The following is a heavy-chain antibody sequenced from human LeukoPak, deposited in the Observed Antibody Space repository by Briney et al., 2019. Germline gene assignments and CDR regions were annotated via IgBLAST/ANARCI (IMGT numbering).Heavy chain of an antibody. V-gene: IGHV3-30*04. CDR1: GFTFSSYA. CDR2: LSYDGSNE. Sequence: PGRSLRLSCAASGFTFSSYAMHWVSQAPGKGLEWVAVLSYDGSNEYYTDSVKGRFTISRDNSKNTLYLQMNSLRGEDTAVYYCARDLTNIYTSGSTYDAFDIWGQGTMVTVSS. CDR3: ARDLTNIYTSGSTYDAFDI. D-gene: IGHD5-12*01. J-gene: IGHJ3*02.